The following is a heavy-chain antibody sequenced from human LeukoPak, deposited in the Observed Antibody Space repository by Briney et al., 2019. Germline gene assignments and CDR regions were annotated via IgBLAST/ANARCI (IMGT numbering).Heavy chain of an antibody. CDR1: GYSISSDYY. D-gene: IGHD2-15*01. Sequence: SETLSLTCAVSGYSISSDYYWGWIRQPPGKGLEWIGSIYHSGSTYYNPSLKSRVTISVDTSKNQFSLKLSSVTAADTAVYYRARSHCSGDSCNSNPTHFDYWGQGTLVTVSS. CDR2: IYHSGST. J-gene: IGHJ4*02. V-gene: IGHV4-38-2*01. CDR3: ARSHCSGDSCNSNPTHFDY.